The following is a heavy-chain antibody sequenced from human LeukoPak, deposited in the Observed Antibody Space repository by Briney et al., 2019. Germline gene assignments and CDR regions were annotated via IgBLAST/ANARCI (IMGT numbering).Heavy chain of an antibody. CDR3: AKDIWSGYFGPSAFDI. CDR2: ISGSGGST. V-gene: IGHV3-23*01. Sequence: GGSLRLSCAASGFTVSSNYMSWVRQAPGKGLEWVSVISGSGGSTYYADSVKGRFTISRDNSKNTLYLQMNSLRAEDTAVYYCAKDIWSGYFGPSAFDIWGQGTMVTVSS. J-gene: IGHJ3*02. CDR1: GFTVSSNY. D-gene: IGHD3-3*01.